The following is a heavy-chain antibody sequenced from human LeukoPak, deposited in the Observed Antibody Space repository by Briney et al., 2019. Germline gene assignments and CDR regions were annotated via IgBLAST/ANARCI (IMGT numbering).Heavy chain of an antibody. V-gene: IGHV1-18*01. CDR3: ARVAPPSMVRGVIIDY. CDR2: ISAYNGNT. Sequence: GASVKVSCKASGYTFTSYGISWVRQAPGQGLEWMGWISAYNGNTNYAQKLQGRVTRTTDTSTSTAYMELRGLRSDDTAVYYCARVAPPSMVRGVIIDYWGQGTLVTVSS. J-gene: IGHJ4*02. D-gene: IGHD3-10*01. CDR1: GYTFTSYG.